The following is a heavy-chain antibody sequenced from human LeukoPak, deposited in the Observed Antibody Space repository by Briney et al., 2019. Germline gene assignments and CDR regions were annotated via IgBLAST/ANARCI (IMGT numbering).Heavy chain of an antibody. D-gene: IGHD2-21*01. Sequence: GGSLRLSCAASGFTFSSYAMSWVRQAPGKGLEWVSTISGGGGSTYFAGSVKGRFTISRDNSKNTLYLQMNSLRAEDTAVYYCARDSLYCGGDCYDYWGQGTLVTVSS. CDR1: GFTFSSYA. V-gene: IGHV3-23*01. J-gene: IGHJ4*02. CDR3: ARDSLYCGGDCYDY. CDR2: ISGGGGST.